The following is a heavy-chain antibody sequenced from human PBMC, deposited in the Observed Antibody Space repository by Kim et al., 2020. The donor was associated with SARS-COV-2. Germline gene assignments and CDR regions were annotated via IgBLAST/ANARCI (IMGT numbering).Heavy chain of an antibody. V-gene: IGHV1-3*01. Sequence: GNTKYSQRFQGRVTSTRDTSASTAYMELSSLRSEDTAVYYCASTWGGYGYWGQGTLVTVSS. D-gene: IGHD3-16*01. J-gene: IGHJ4*02. CDR3: ASTWGGYGY. CDR2: GNT.